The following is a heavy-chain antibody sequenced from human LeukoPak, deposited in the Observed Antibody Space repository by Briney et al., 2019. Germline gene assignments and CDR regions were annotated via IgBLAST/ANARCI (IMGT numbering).Heavy chain of an antibody. D-gene: IGHD2-2*01. CDR3: ARDHIVVVPVAMIGVFDP. Sequence: GASVKVSCKASGYTFTSYGISWVRQAPGQGLEWMGWISAYNGNTNYAQKLQGRVTMTTDTSTSTAYMELRSLRSDDTAVYYCARDHIVVVPVAMIGVFDPWGQGTLVTVSS. V-gene: IGHV1-18*01. CDR2: ISAYNGNT. J-gene: IGHJ5*02. CDR1: GYTFTSYG.